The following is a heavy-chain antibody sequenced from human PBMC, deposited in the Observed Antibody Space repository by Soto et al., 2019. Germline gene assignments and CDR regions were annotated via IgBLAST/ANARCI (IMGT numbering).Heavy chain of an antibody. J-gene: IGHJ3*02. CDR3: ARSSSSRAFDI. V-gene: IGHV5-51*01. Sequence: GESLKISFKGSGYSFTSYWIGWVRQMPVKGLELMGIIYPGDSDTRYSPSFQGQVTISADKSISTAYLQWSSLKASDTAMYYCARSSSSRAFDIWGQGTMVTVSS. CDR1: GYSFTSYW. CDR2: IYPGDSDT. D-gene: IGHD6-6*01.